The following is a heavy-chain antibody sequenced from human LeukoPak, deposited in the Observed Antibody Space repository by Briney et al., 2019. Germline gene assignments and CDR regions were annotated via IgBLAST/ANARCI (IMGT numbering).Heavy chain of an antibody. J-gene: IGHJ4*02. V-gene: IGHV1-2*02. Sequence: ASVKVSCMASGYTFTGYYMHWVRPAPGQGLEWMGWINPNSGGTNYAQKFQGRVTMTRDTSISTAYMELSRLRSDDTAVYYCARVRSWGGYVRGFDYWGQGTLVTVSS. CDR3: ARVRSWGGYVRGFDY. D-gene: IGHD5-12*01. CDR2: INPNSGGT. CDR1: GYTFTGYY.